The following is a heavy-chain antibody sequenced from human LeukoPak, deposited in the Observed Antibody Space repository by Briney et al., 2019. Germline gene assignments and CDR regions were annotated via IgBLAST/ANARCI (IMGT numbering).Heavy chain of an antibody. CDR3: AKDYGVMVRGVIIN. V-gene: IGHV3-23*01. J-gene: IGHJ4*02. CDR1: GFTFSSYA. D-gene: IGHD3-10*01. CDR2: ISGSGGST. Sequence: PGGSLRLSCAAYGFTFSSYAMSWVRQAPGKGLEWVSAISGSGGSTYYADSVKGRFTIPRDNSKNTLYLQMNSLRAEDTAVYYCAKDYGVMVRGVIINWGQGTLVTVSS.